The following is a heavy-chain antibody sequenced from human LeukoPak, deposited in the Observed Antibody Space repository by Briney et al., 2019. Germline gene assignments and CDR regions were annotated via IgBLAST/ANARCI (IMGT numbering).Heavy chain of an antibody. CDR1: GYTFTSYD. D-gene: IGHD3-10*01. V-gene: IGHV1-8*03. Sequence: GASVKVSCKASGYTFTSYDINWLRQAAGQGREWMGWMNPNSGNTGYAQKFQGRVTITRNTSITTTYMELSSLRSEDTAVYYCPRRSAYGSGSYYVDYWGQGTLVTVSS. CDR2: MNPNSGNT. CDR3: PRRSAYGSGSYYVDY. J-gene: IGHJ4*02.